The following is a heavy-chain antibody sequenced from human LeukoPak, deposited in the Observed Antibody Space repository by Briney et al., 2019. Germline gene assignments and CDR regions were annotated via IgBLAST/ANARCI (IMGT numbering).Heavy chain of an antibody. CDR2: ISSSGSTI. CDR1: GFPFSSYA. J-gene: IGHJ4*02. CDR3: AKAGRYWDFDS. V-gene: IGHV3-48*01. Sequence: GGSLRLSCEASGFPFSSYAMTWVRQAPGKGLEWVSYISSSGSTIYYAESVKGRFTISRDNSKNTLYLHMNSLRAEDTAVYYCAKAGRYWDFDSWGQGTLVTVSS. D-gene: IGHD1-26*01.